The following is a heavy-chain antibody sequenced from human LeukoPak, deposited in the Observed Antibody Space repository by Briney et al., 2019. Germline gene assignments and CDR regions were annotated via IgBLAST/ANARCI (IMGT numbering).Heavy chain of an antibody. J-gene: IGHJ4*02. V-gene: IGHV3-30-3*01. CDR3: ARDPFSGSYRQFDY. CDR1: GFTFSSYA. D-gene: IGHD1-26*01. CDR2: ISYDGSNK. Sequence: GRSLRLSCAASGFTFSSYAMHWVRQAPGKGLEWVAVISYDGSNKYYADSVKGRFTISRDNSKNTLYLQLNSLRAEDTAVYYCARDPFSGSYRQFDYWGQGTLVTVSS.